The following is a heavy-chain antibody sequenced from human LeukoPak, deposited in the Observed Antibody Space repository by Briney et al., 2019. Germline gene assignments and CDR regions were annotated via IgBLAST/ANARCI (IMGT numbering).Heavy chain of an antibody. CDR1: GGSISSGDYY. Sequence: SETLSLTCTVSGGSISSGDYYWSWIRQPPGKGLEWIGYIYYSGSTNYNPSLKSRVTISVDTSKNQFSLKLSSVTAADTAVYYCARVRGYYDSSGYYYYYGMDVWGQGTTVTVSS. CDR2: IYYSGST. D-gene: IGHD3-22*01. J-gene: IGHJ6*02. CDR3: ARVRGYYDSSGYYYYYGMDV. V-gene: IGHV4-61*08.